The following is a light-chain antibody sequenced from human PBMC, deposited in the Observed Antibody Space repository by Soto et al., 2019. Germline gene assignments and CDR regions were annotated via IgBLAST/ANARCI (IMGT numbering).Light chain of an antibody. CDR3: SSYTTSNTQV. V-gene: IGLV2-14*01. J-gene: IGLJ1*01. CDR1: TSDVGGYNY. Sequence: QSALTQPASVSVSPGQSIAISCTGTTSDVGGYNYVSWYQQHPGKAPKLLIYDVSNRPSGVSNRFSGSKSGNTASLIVSGLQAEDEADYYCSSYTTSNTQVFGTGTKLTVL. CDR2: DVS.